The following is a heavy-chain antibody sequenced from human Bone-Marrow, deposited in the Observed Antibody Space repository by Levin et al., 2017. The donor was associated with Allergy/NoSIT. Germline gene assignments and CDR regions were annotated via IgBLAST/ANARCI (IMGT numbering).Heavy chain of an antibody. Sequence: GSLRLSCTVSGDSTRGYFWSWIRQPPGKGLEWIGFVYNTASPSYNPSLKNRVAISLDMSKSQFSLTLTSVTAADTAVYYCTRDSKARDGFDLWGQGTLVTVSA. CDR1: GDSTRGYF. V-gene: IGHV4-59*01. CDR3: TRDSKARDGFDL. D-gene: IGHD5-24*01. CDR2: VYNTASP. J-gene: IGHJ5*02.